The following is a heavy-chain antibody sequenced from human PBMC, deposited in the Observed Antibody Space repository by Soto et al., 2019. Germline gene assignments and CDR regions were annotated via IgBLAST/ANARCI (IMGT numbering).Heavy chain of an antibody. CDR3: ARQWTNYDILTGYFQYYFDY. CDR2: ISGSGGST. D-gene: IGHD3-9*01. CDR1: GFTFSSYA. Sequence: PGGSLRLSCAASGFTFSSYAMSWVRQAPGKGLEWVSAISGSGGSTYYADSVKGRFTISRDNSKNTLYLQMNSLRAEDTAVYYCARQWTNYDILTGYFQYYFDYWGQGPLVTVSS. V-gene: IGHV3-23*01. J-gene: IGHJ4*02.